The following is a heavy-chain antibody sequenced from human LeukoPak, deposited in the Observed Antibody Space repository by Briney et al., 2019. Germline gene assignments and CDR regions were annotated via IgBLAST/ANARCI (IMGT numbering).Heavy chain of an antibody. CDR3: ARQHPSSSSLGAY. CDR2: IYPGDSDT. J-gene: IGHJ1*01. D-gene: IGHD6-6*01. CDR1: GYSFTNYW. Sequence: GESLEISCKGSGYSFTNYWIGWVRQMLGKGLEWMGIIYPGDSDTRYSPSFQGQVTISADKSISTAYLQWSSLKTSDSAIYYCARQHPSSSSLGAYWDHGNLVPVSS. V-gene: IGHV5-51*01.